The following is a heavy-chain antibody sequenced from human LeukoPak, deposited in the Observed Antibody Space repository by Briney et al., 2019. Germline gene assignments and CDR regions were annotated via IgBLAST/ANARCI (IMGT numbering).Heavy chain of an antibody. Sequence: SETLSLTCTVSGGSISSYYWSWIRQPPGKGLEWIGYIYYSGSTNYNPSLKSRVTISVDTSKNQFSLKLSSVTAADTAVYYCARSPNYYDSSGYLYYFDYWGQGTLVTVSS. D-gene: IGHD3-22*01. J-gene: IGHJ4*02. V-gene: IGHV4-59*01. CDR2: IYYSGST. CDR3: ARSPNYYDSSGYLYYFDY. CDR1: GGSISSYY.